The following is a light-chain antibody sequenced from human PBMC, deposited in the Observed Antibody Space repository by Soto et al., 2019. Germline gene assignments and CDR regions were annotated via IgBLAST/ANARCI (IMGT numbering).Light chain of an antibody. CDR2: GAS. J-gene: IGKJ1*01. CDR1: QSVSNNY. Sequence: EIVMTQSPATLPVSPGEIATLYFSASQSVSNNYLAWYQQKPGQAPRLLIYGASNRATGIPDRFSGSGSGTDFTLTISRLEPEDFAVYYCQQYGSSGTFGQGTKVDI. CDR3: QQYGSSGT. V-gene: IGKV3-20*01.